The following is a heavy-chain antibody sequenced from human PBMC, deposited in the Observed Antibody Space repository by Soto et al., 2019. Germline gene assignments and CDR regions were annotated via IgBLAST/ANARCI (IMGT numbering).Heavy chain of an antibody. J-gene: IGHJ4*02. D-gene: IGHD3-16*01. Sequence: PSETLTLTCTGSGGSIRTDDCIGIRQPPGKGLEWIGYIYYSGRTNYNPSLKSRVTISVDTSKNQFSLKLSSVTAADTAVYFFFSLHGPHGGNYFDYSGKGTPVIVS. V-gene: IGHV4-59*12. CDR1: GGSIRTDD. CDR2: IYYSGRT. CDR3: FSLHGPHGGNYFDY.